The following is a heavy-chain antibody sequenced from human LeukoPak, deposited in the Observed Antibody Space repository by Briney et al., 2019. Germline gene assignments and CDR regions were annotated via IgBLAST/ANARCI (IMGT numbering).Heavy chain of an antibody. CDR1: GYSFTSYW. V-gene: IGHV5-51*01. D-gene: IGHD3-22*01. Sequence: GESLKISCKGSGYSFTSYWIGWVRQMPGKGLEWMGIIFPGDSDTRYSPFFQGQVITSADKSLSTAYLQWSSLKASDTAMYYCARLPNYYDTSYFDYWGQGTLVIVSS. CDR2: IFPGDSDT. CDR3: ARLPNYYDTSYFDY. J-gene: IGHJ4*02.